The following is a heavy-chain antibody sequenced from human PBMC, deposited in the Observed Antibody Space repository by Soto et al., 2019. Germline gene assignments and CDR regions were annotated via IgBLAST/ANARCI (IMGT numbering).Heavy chain of an antibody. CDR3: AREERDTAMD. Sequence: QVQLVQSGAEVKKPGSSVKVSCKASGGTFSSYAISWVRQAPGQGLEWMGGIIPIFGTANYAQRFQGRVTITSNESTSTANMELGSLRSEDTAVYYGAREERDTAMDWGQGTLVTVSS. J-gene: IGHJ4*02. V-gene: IGHV1-69*01. CDR2: IIPIFGTA. CDR1: GGTFSSYA. D-gene: IGHD5-18*01.